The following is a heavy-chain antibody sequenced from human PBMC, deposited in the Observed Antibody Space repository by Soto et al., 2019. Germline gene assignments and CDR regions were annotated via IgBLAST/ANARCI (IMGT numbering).Heavy chain of an antibody. Sequence: EVQLVESGGGLVKPGGSLRLSCAASGFTFSSYSMNWVRQAPGKGLEWVSSISSSSSYIYYADSVKGRFTISRDNAKNSLYLQMNSLRAEDTAVYYCARAVTRNYYYYYGMDVWGQGTTVTVSS. V-gene: IGHV3-21*01. D-gene: IGHD4-4*01. CDR3: ARAVTRNYYYYYGMDV. CDR1: GFTFSSYS. J-gene: IGHJ6*02. CDR2: ISSSSSYI.